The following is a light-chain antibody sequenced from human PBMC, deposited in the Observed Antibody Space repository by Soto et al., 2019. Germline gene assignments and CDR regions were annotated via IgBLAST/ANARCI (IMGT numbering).Light chain of an antibody. J-gene: IGKJ4*01. CDR3: QQYDNLLT. CDR1: QTISSW. CDR2: DAS. V-gene: IGKV1-5*01. Sequence: DIPMPQSPSTLSGSVGERVTIRYRASQTISSWLAWYQQKPGKAPKLLIYDASSLESGVPSRFSGSGSGTDFPFTISSLQPEDIATYYCQQYDNLLTFGGGTKVDIK.